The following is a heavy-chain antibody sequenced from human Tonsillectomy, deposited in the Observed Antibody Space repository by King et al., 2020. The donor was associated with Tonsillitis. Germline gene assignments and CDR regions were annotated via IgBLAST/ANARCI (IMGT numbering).Heavy chain of an antibody. CDR2: ISSGSTTI. D-gene: IGHD2-2*02. CDR1: GFAIRDYY. Sequence: VQLVESGGGLVKPGGSLRLSFVASGFAIRDYYMNWIRQAPGKGLEWVAYISSGSTTIYYSDSVKGRFTISRDNTKNSLYLQMNSLRAEDTAVYYCASGTCSVTTCYTGGLDYWGQGALVTVSS. CDR3: ASGTCSVTTCYTGGLDY. J-gene: IGHJ4*02. V-gene: IGHV3-11*01.